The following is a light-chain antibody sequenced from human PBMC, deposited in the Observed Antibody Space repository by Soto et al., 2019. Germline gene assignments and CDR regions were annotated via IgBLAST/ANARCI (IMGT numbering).Light chain of an antibody. CDR1: SSDVGGYNY. CDR2: DVS. J-gene: IGLJ1*01. CDR3: SSYTSSTTLYV. Sequence: QSVLTQPASVSGSPGQSITISCTGTSSDVGGYNYVSWYHQLPGKAPKLIIYDVSNRPSGVSYRFSASKSANAASLTIFGLQAEDEADYYCSSYTSSTTLYVFGSGTKVTVL. V-gene: IGLV2-14*03.